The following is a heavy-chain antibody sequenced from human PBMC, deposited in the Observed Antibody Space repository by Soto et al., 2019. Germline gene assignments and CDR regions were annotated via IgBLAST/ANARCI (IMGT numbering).Heavy chain of an antibody. CDR1: GGSINTFY. Sequence: PSETLSLTCTVPGGSINTFYWSWVRQPAGKGLEWIGRIFSSGSTSFNPSLESRVAMSVDTSKNHFSLNLSSVTAADMAVYYCAREGSYSAYNFAHGIQLWSFDFWGQGALVT. D-gene: IGHD5-12*01. J-gene: IGHJ4*02. V-gene: IGHV4-4*07. CDR3: AREGSYSAYNFAHGIQLWSFDF. CDR2: IFSSGST.